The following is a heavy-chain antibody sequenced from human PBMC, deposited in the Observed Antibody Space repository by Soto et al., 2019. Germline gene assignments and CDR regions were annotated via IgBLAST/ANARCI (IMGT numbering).Heavy chain of an antibody. CDR1: GFTFSSYW. V-gene: IGHV3-7*01. CDR2: IKQDGSEK. D-gene: IGHD5-18*01. Sequence: PGGSLRLSCAASGFTFSSYWMSWVRQAPGKGLEWVANIKQDGSEKYYVDSVKGRFTISRDNAKNSLYLQMNSLRAEDTAVYYCARDTRGYSYGGYYYYYYXMDVWGQGTTVTVSS. CDR3: ARDTRGYSYGGYYYYYYXMDV. J-gene: IGHJ6*02.